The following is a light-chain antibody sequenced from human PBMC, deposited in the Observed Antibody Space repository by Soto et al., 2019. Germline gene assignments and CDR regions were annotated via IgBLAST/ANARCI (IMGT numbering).Light chain of an antibody. J-gene: IGKJ1*01. CDR1: QASVGW. Sequence: DIQMTQSPSSVSASVGDRVTITCRASQASVGWVTWYQQKPGRAPTALIYGATLLQSGVPDRFSGGGSGTDFTLTISGLQAEDVAVYYCQQYVSPPAMFGQGTKVEI. CDR3: QQYVSPPAM. CDR2: GAT. V-gene: IGKV1-12*01.